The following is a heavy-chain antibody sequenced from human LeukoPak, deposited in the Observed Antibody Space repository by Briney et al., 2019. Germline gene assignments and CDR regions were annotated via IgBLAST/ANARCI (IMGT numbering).Heavy chain of an antibody. CDR2: ITWDSDTV. V-gene: IGHV3-9*01. D-gene: IGHD3-16*01. CDR1: GFTFDGYA. J-gene: IGHJ3*02. Sequence: GGSLSLSCAASGFTFDGYAMHWVRQAPRKGLQWVSGITWDSDTVGYADSVKGRFTISRDNAKNSLYLQMNSLRVEDTALYYCVKIRGGTSTAFDIWGQGTMVTVSS. CDR3: VKIRGGTSTAFDI.